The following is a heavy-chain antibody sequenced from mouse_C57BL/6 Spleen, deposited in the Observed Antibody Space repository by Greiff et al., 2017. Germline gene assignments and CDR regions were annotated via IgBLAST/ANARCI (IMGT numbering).Heavy chain of an antibody. D-gene: IGHD1-1*01. CDR2: IWRGGST. J-gene: IGHJ1*03. V-gene: IGHV2-5*01. CDR1: GFSLNSYG. CDR3: AKESYYGSSPYWYFDV. Sequence: QVQLKESGPGLVQPSQSLSITCTVSGFSLNSYGIHWVRQSPGKGLEWLGVIWRGGSTDYNAAFMSRLSITKDNSKSPVFFKMNSLQADDTAIYYCAKESYYGSSPYWYFDVWGTVTPVTVSS.